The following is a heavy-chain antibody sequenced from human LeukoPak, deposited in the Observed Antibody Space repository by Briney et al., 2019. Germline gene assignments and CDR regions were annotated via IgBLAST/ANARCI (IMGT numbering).Heavy chain of an antibody. CDR3: AKRDTATGGSYYFDY. V-gene: IGHV3-30*02. CDR1: GFTFSSYG. Sequence: GGSLRLSCAASGFTFSSYGMHWVRQAPGKGLEWVALIRYDGSNEYYADSVKGRFTVSGDNSKNTVYLQMNSLRAEDTAVYYCAKRDTATGGSYYFDYWGQGTLVTVSS. CDR2: IRYDGSNE. J-gene: IGHJ4*02. D-gene: IGHD5-18*01.